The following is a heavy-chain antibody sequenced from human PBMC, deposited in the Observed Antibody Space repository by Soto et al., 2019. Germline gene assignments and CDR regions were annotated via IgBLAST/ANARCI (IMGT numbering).Heavy chain of an antibody. CDR1: GYTFTSYD. CDR2: MNPNSGNT. J-gene: IGHJ4*02. Sequence: QVQLVQSGAEVKKPGASVKVSCKASGYTFTSYDINWVRQATGQGLEGMGWMNPNSGNTGYAQKFQGRVTMTRNTSISTAYMELSSLRSEDTAVYYCARVKQQLVPYYFDYWGQGTLVTVSS. CDR3: ARVKQQLVPYYFDY. D-gene: IGHD6-13*01. V-gene: IGHV1-8*01.